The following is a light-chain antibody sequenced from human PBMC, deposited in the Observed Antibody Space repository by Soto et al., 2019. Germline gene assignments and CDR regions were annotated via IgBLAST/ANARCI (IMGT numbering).Light chain of an antibody. Sequence: QSALTQPASVSGSPGQSITITCTGTSSDVGGYNFVSWYQQHPGKAPKLMIYDVSDRPSGVSNRFSGSKSGNTASLTISGLQAEEEADYYCSSYTSSGTHVVFGGGTKLTVL. CDR1: SSDVGGYNF. CDR2: DVS. CDR3: SSYTSSGTHVV. V-gene: IGLV2-14*03. J-gene: IGLJ2*01.